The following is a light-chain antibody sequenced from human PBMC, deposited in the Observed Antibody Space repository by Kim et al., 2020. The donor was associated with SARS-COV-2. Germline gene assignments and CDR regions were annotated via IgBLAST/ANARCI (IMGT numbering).Light chain of an antibody. V-gene: IGKV3-15*01. CDR1: QSVSSN. J-gene: IGKJ1*01. CDR3: QHFNNWPRT. Sequence: EIVMTQSPATLSVSPGEGASLSCRASQSVSSNLAWYQQKPGQTPRLLIYGASTRAPDIPDRFSGSGSGTEFTLTISSLQSEDFAVYYCQHFNNWPRTFGQGTKVDIK. CDR2: GAS.